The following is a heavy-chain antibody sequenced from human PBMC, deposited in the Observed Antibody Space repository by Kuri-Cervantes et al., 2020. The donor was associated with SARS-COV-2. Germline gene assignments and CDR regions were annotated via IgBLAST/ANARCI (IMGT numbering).Heavy chain of an antibody. D-gene: IGHD1-26*01. CDR2: ISYDGSNK. J-gene: IGHJ6*02. CDR1: ALTFSSYA. CDR3: ARSGVTVGATSSYYYYYYYGMDV. Sequence: GGSLRLSCAASALTFSSYAMHWVRQAPGKGLEWVAVISYDGSNKYYADSVEGRFTISRDNSKNTLYLQMSSLRAEDTAVYYCARSGVTVGATSSYYYYYYYGMDVWGQGTTVTVSS. V-gene: IGHV3-30-3*01.